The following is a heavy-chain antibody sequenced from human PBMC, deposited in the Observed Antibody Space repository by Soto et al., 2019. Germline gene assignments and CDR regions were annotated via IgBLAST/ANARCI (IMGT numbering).Heavy chain of an antibody. J-gene: IGHJ4*02. V-gene: IGHV4-59*01. CDR1: GGSISTYY. CDR2: MYYSGST. D-gene: IGHD2-8*01. CDR3: ARDLGYCSNGVCYHGGYFDH. Sequence: QVQLQESGPGLVKPSETLSLTCTVSGGSISTYYWSWIRQPPGKGLVWIGYMYYSGSTNYNPSLKSRVTISVDTSKNQFSLKLSSVTAADTAVYYCARDLGYCSNGVCYHGGYFDHWGQGTLVTVSS.